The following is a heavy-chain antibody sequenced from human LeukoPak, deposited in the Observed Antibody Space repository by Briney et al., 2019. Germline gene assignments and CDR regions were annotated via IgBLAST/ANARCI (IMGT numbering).Heavy chain of an antibody. CDR3: ARDHSSSLGYNWFDP. D-gene: IGHD6-13*01. CDR1: GYTFTGYY. Sequence: ASVKVSCTASGYTFTGYYMHWVRQAPGQGLEWMGWINPNSGGTNYAQKFQGRVTMTRDTSISTAYMELSRLRSDDTAVYYCARDHSSSLGYNWFDPWGQGTLVTVSS. V-gene: IGHV1-2*02. CDR2: INPNSGGT. J-gene: IGHJ5*02.